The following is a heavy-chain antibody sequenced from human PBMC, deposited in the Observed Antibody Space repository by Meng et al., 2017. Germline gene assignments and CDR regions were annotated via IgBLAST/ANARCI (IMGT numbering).Heavy chain of an antibody. Sequence: GGSLRLSCAASGFTFSSYGMTWVRQTPGKGLEWVSAISGSGSSTYYADSVKGRFTISRDNSKNMLFLQMNSLRGEDTAIYYCAKNSVSSGYHYRDWGRGTLVTVSS. J-gene: IGHJ4*02. CDR3: AKNSVSSGYHYRD. CDR1: GFTFSSYG. CDR2: ISGSGSST. D-gene: IGHD3-22*01. V-gene: IGHV3-23*01.